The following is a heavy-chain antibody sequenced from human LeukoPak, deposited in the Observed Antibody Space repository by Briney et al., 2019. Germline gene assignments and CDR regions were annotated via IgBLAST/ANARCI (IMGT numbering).Heavy chain of an antibody. CDR3: ARGMVAGTGVHASDI. CDR2: INPNSGGT. Sequence: ASVKVSCKTSGYTFTGYYMHWVRQAPGQGLEWMGWINPNSGGTNYAQKFQGRVTMTRDTSISTAYMELSRLRSDDTAVYYCARGMVAGTGVHASDIWGQGTMVTVSS. D-gene: IGHD6-19*01. V-gene: IGHV1-2*02. CDR1: GYTFTGYY. J-gene: IGHJ3*02.